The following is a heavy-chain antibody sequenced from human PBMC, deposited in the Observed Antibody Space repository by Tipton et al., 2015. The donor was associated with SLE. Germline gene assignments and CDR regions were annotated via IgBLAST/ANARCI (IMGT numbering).Heavy chain of an antibody. CDR1: GGTFTNYV. J-gene: IGHJ4*02. Sequence: QSGAEVKKPGSSVRVSCKASGGTFTNYVVSWLRQAPGQGLEWVGEFIPVFGAANYGQRFQGRVTITADESSSTAYMEVSSLRSDDTAVYYCARGGGEDLIGSVFDDWGQGTLVTVSS. CDR2: FIPVFGAA. CDR3: ARGGGEDLIGSVFDD. V-gene: IGHV1-69*01. D-gene: IGHD1-20*01.